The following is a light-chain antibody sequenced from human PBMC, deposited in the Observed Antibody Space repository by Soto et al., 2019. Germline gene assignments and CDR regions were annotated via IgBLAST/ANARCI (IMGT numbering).Light chain of an antibody. CDR1: SGSVSTSYY. Sequence: VVTEEPSFSVSPGGTVTLTCGLSSGSVSTSYYPSWYQQTPGQAPRTLIYSTNTRSSGVPDRFSGSILGNKAALTITGAQADDESDYYCVLYMGSGIPVFGGGTKLTVL. CDR2: STN. CDR3: VLYMGSGIPV. J-gene: IGLJ2*01. V-gene: IGLV8-61*01.